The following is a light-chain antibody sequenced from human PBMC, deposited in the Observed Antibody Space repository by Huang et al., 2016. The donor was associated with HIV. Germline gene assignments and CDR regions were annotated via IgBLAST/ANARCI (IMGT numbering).Light chain of an antibody. V-gene: IGKV3-11*01. CDR2: DVS. Sequence: EIVLTQSPATLSLSPGDRATLSCRASQSISSYLAWYQQKPGQAPRLLMYDVSNRTTVIPARFSGSVSGTHFTLTINSLEPEDFAVYYCQQRSNWPQLTFGGGTKLEIK. CDR1: QSISSY. J-gene: IGKJ4*01. CDR3: QQRSNWPQLT.